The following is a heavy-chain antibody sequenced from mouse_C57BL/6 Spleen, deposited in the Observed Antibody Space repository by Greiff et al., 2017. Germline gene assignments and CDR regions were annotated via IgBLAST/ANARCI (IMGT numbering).Heavy chain of an antibody. J-gene: IGHJ2*01. CDR1: GYTFTSYT. CDR2: INPSSGYT. Sequence: VQVVESGAELARPGASVKMSCKASGYTFTSYTMHWVKQRPGQGLEWIGYINPSSGYTKYNQKFKDKATLTADKSSSTAYMQLSSLTSEDSAVYYCAREIYFDYWGQGTTLTVSS. V-gene: IGHV1-4*01. CDR3: AREIYFDY.